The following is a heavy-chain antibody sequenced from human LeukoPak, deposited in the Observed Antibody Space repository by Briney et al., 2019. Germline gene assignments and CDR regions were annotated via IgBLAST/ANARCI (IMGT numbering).Heavy chain of an antibody. J-gene: IGHJ6*02. CDR3: AREGAVEAAALYYYYGMDV. CDR1: GYTFTSYG. V-gene: IGHV1-18*01. Sequence: AAVKLSCKASGYTFTSYGISWVRQAPGQGLEWMGWISAYNGNTNYAQKLQGRVTMTTDTSTSTAYMELRSLRSDDTAVYYCAREGAVEAAALYYYYGMDVWGQGTTVTVSS. CDR2: ISAYNGNT. D-gene: IGHD6-13*01.